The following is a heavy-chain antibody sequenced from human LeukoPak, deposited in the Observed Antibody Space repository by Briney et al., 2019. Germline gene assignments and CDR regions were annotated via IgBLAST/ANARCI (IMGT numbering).Heavy chain of an antibody. CDR3: ARDLRETGHRD. CDR1: GLTVSRNY. CDR2: IYSDGTT. V-gene: IGHV3-66*01. Sequence: GGSLRLSCAASGLTVSRNYMSWVRQAPGKGLEWVSLIYSDGTTYYADSVKGRFILSRDNSKNTLYLQMNGLRAEDTAVYYCARDLRETGHRDWGQGTRVTVSS. D-gene: IGHD3-9*01. J-gene: IGHJ4*02.